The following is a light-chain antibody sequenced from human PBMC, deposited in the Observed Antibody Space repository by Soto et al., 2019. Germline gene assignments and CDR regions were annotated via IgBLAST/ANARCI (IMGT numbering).Light chain of an antibody. CDR2: DAS. CDR1: QSISGT. Sequence: EIVMTQSPSTLSVSPGGRATLSCRASQSISGTLAWYQQKPGQAPRLLIYDASNRATGIPARFSGSRSGTDFTLTISSLEPEDFAVYYCQQRSIWPLTFGGGTKVDIK. J-gene: IGKJ4*01. CDR3: QQRSIWPLT. V-gene: IGKV3-11*01.